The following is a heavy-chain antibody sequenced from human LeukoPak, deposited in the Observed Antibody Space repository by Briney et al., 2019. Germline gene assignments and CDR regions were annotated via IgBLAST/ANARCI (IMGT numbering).Heavy chain of an antibody. CDR3: ARSTSSSWYNYFDY. D-gene: IGHD6-13*01. Sequence: ASVKVSCKASGYTFTKYNVHWVRQVPGQGLEWMGIINPSGGNTRHARKFQGRLTMTRATSTSTVYMELSSLSSEDTAVYFCARSTSSSWYNYFDYWGQGTLVTVSS. CDR2: INPSGGNT. CDR1: GYTFTKYN. J-gene: IGHJ4*02. V-gene: IGHV1-46*01.